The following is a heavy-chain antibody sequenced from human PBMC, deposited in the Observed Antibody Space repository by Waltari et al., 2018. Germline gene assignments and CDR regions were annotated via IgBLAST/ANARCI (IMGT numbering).Heavy chain of an antibody. Sequence: QLQLQASGPGLVKPSATLSLTCPVSGGSISSSSYYRGWIRQPPGKGLEWIWSIYYSGSTYYNPSLKIRITRSIDTSKNQFSLKLSSVTAADTAVYYCASASTYYDFWSGYQYYFDYWGQGTLVTVSS. CDR2: IYYSGST. D-gene: IGHD3-3*01. V-gene: IGHV4-39*01. J-gene: IGHJ4*02. CDR1: GGSISSSSYY. CDR3: ASASTYYDFWSGYQYYFDY.